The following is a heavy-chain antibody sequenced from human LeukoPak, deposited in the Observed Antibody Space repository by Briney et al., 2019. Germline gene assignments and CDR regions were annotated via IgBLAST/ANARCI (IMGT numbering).Heavy chain of an antibody. CDR3: ARGGLDESFQY. Sequence: PGGSLRLSSAASGFTFSSYAMSWVRQAPGKGLEWVSGISGVGGSRYYADSVKGRFTISRDNSKNTLYLQMNSLRAEDTAVYYCARGGLDESFQYWGQGTLVTVST. CDR1: GFTFSSYA. V-gene: IGHV3-23*01. CDR2: ISGVGGSR. J-gene: IGHJ1*01. D-gene: IGHD6-25*01.